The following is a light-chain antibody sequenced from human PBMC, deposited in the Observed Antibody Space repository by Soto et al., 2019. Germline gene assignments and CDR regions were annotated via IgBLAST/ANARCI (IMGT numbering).Light chain of an antibody. CDR2: DVS. CDR3: SSYTSSTTLV. V-gene: IGLV2-14*03. Sequence: QSVLTQPASVSGSPGQSITISCTGSSSDVGGYNFVSWYQQHPGKAPKVMIFDVSNRPSGVSSRFSGSKSGNTASLTISSLQAEDEADYYCSSYTSSTTLVFGTGTKVTVL. J-gene: IGLJ1*01. CDR1: SSDVGGYNF.